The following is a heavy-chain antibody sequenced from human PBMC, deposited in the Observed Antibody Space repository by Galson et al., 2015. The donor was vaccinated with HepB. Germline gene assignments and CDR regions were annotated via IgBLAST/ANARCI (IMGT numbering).Heavy chain of an antibody. CDR3: AGPLDAAGAFDT. Sequence: SVKVSCKASGYTFTSYAMNWVRQAPGQGLEWMGWISAYNGNTNYAQKLQGRVTMTTDTSTSTAYMELRSLRSDDTAVYYCAGPLDAAGAFDTWGQGTMVTVSS. D-gene: IGHD3-9*01. J-gene: IGHJ3*02. V-gene: IGHV1-18*01. CDR1: GYTFTSYA. CDR2: ISAYNGNT.